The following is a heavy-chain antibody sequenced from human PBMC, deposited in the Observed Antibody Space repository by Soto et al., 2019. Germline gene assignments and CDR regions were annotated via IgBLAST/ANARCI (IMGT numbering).Heavy chain of an antibody. D-gene: IGHD3-10*01. CDR3: ARSLGDTWDLYYSIY. V-gene: IGHV3-23*01. CDR2: LSATGYST. J-gene: IGHJ4*02. CDR1: GFSFSTYS. Sequence: EVQLWESGGGLVRPGESLRLSCTASGFSFSTYSMSWVRQAPGKGLEWVSGLSATGYSTYYADSVEGRFTISRDNSRNTLYLQMNSLRAEDTAVYYCARSLGDTWDLYYSIYWGQGTRVTVSS.